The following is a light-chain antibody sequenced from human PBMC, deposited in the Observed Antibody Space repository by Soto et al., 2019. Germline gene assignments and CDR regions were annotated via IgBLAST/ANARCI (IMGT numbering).Light chain of an antibody. J-gene: IGKJ4*01. Sequence: DIVMTQSPDSLTVPLGERATINCKSSQSLWYNSNNKNYLAWYQQKPGQPPKVVIFWASTRESGVPDRFSGRGSGTDFTLTISSMQAEDVAVYYCQQYFSIPLTFGGGTKVEIK. CDR3: QQYFSIPLT. CDR2: WAS. CDR1: QSLWYNSNNKNY. V-gene: IGKV4-1*01.